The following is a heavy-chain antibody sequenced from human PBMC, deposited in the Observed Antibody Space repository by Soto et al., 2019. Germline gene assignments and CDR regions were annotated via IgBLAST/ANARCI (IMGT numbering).Heavy chain of an antibody. CDR2: ISSSSSTI. Sequence: GGSLRLSCAASGFTFSSYSMNWVRQAPGKGLEWVSYISSSSSTIYYADSVKGRFTISRDNAKNSLYLQMNSLRAEDTAVYYCAKDTGYCSGGSCYPRSYYFDYWGQGTLVTVSS. V-gene: IGHV3-48*01. CDR3: AKDTGYCSGGSCYPRSYYFDY. CDR1: GFTFSSYS. J-gene: IGHJ4*02. D-gene: IGHD2-15*01.